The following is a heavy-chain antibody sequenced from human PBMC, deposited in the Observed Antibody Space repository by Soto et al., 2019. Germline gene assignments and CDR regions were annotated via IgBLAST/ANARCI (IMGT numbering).Heavy chain of an antibody. CDR2: IHQDGSKK. D-gene: IGHD3-3*01. Sequence: EVQLVESGGDLVQPGGSLRLSCAASGFTSSTYWMSWVRQAPGKGLECVANIHQDGSKKYYVDSVKGRFTISRDIARNLVFLQMNSLRAEDTAVYYCATFYDFGEVTGSGYYMGVWGKGTTVTVSS. CDR1: GFTSSTYW. V-gene: IGHV3-7*01. J-gene: IGHJ6*03. CDR3: ATFYDFGEVTGSGYYMGV.